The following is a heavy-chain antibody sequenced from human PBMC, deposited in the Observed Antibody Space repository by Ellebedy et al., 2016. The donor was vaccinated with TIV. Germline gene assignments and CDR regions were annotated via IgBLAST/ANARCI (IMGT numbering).Heavy chain of an antibody. CDR2: ISSNGDST. D-gene: IGHD6-6*01. V-gene: IGHV3-64D*06. Sequence: GESLKISXSASGFNFSSYAMHWVRQAPGKGLEYVSVISSNGDSTYYTDSVKGRFTISRDNSKDTLYLQMSSLRPDDTAVYYCVISSHIWGQGTMVTVSS. CDR1: GFNFSSYA. J-gene: IGHJ3*02. CDR3: VISSHI.